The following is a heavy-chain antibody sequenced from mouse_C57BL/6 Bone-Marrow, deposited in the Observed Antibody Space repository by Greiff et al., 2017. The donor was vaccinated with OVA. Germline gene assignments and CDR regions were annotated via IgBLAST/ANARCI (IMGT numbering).Heavy chain of an antibody. CDR3: ARSCLFWFAY. J-gene: IGHJ3*01. Sequence: VQLQQPGAELVKPGASVKLSCKASGYTFTSYWMQWVKQRPGQGLAWIGAFDPSDSYPNYNQKFKGKATLTVDTSSSTAYMQRSSLTSEDSAVYYCARSCLFWFAYWGQGTLVTVSA. CDR2: FDPSDSYP. CDR1: GYTFTSYW. V-gene: IGHV1-50*01.